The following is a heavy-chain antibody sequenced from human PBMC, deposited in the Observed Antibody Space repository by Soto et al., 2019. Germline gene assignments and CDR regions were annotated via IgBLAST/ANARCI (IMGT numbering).Heavy chain of an antibody. Sequence: PGGSLRLSCAASGFTFSNAWMSWVRQAPGKGLEWVGRIKSKTDGGTTDYAAPVKGRFTISRDDSKNTLYLQMNSLKTEDTAVYYCTTDHSPGYDILTGYAYYFDYWGQGTLVTVSS. V-gene: IGHV3-15*01. D-gene: IGHD3-9*01. CDR2: IKSKTDGGTT. J-gene: IGHJ4*02. CDR3: TTDHSPGYDILTGYAYYFDY. CDR1: GFTFSNAW.